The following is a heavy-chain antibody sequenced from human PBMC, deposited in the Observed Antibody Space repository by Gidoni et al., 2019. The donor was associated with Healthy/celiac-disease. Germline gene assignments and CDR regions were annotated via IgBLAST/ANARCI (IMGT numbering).Heavy chain of an antibody. Sequence: QVQLQESGPGLVKPSDTLSLTCAVPGYSISSRNWWGWIRQPPGKGLEWIGYIYYSGSTYYNPSLKSRVTMSVDTSKNQFSLKLSSVTAVDTAVYYCASLGGSRHTTNWGQGTLVTVSS. D-gene: IGHD1-1*01. J-gene: IGHJ4*02. V-gene: IGHV4-28*01. CDR3: ASLGGSRHTTN. CDR2: IYYSGST. CDR1: GYSISSRNW.